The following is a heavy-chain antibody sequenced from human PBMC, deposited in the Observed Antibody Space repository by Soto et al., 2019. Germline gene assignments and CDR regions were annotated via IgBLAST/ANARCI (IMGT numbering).Heavy chain of an antibody. CDR2: IDYSGTT. Sequence: QLQLQESGPGLVKPSETLSLTCTVSGGSISSSTYFWGWIRQPPGKGLEWIGSIDYSGTTYYNTSLRPRATIPVATSNNQSSLKLSSVTAADTAVYSGARHGSNSGSCSEYFQHWGQGTLVTVSS. V-gene: IGHV4-39*01. CDR3: ARHGSNSGSCSEYFQH. CDR1: GGSISSSTYF. J-gene: IGHJ1*01. D-gene: IGHD1-26*01.